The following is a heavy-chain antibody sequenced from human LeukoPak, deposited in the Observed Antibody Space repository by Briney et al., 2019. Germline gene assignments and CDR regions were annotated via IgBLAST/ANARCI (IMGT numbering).Heavy chain of an antibody. Sequence: SVKVSCKASGYTFTGYYMHWVRQAPGQGLEWMGGIIPIFGTANYAQKFQGRVTITADKSTSTAYMELSSLRSEDTAVYYCARSRIGAARGMYYFDYWGQGTLVTVSS. CDR1: GYTFTGYY. J-gene: IGHJ4*02. CDR3: ARSRIGAARGMYYFDY. V-gene: IGHV1-69*06. CDR2: IIPIFGTA. D-gene: IGHD6-13*01.